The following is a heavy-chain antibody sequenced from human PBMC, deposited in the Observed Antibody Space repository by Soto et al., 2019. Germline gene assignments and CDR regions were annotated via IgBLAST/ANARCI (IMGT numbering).Heavy chain of an antibody. CDR3: ARGSSVAGNYYFDY. CDR1: GFSFSNFW. CDR2: INSDGSST. Sequence: GGSLRLSCAASGFSFSNFWMHWVRQAPGKGLVWVSRINSDGSSTSYADSVKGRFTFSRDNAKNTLYLQMNSLRAEDTALYYCARGSSVAGNYYFDYWGQGTLVTVSS. V-gene: IGHV3-74*01. J-gene: IGHJ4*02. D-gene: IGHD6-19*01.